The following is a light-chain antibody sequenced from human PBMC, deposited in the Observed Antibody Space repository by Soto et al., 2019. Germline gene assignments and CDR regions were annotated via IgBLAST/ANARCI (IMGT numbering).Light chain of an antibody. V-gene: IGKV1-5*01. CDR3: HQYNSDRYT. J-gene: IGKJ2*01. CDR1: QSISTW. Sequence: DIQMTQSPSILSASVRDRVTITCRASQSISTWLAWYQQKPGKAPKLLLYDASILESGVPSRFSGSGSVTEFTLTISSLQPDDFATYYCHQYNSDRYTFGQGTKLEIK. CDR2: DAS.